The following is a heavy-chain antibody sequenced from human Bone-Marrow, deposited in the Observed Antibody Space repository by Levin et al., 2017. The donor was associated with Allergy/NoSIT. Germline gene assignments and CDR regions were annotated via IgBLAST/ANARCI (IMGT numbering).Heavy chain of an antibody. Sequence: GGSLRLSCTASGFTFSSYGMHWVRQAPGKGLEWVAYIWFDGGNIEYADSVKGRFSISRDNSKKTLYLQTNSLKAEDTAMYYCAREFQEFYFDYWGQGTPVTVSS. J-gene: IGHJ4*02. CDR3: AREFQEFYFDY. V-gene: IGHV3-33*01. D-gene: IGHD2-21*01. CDR1: GFTFSSYG. CDR2: IWFDGGNI.